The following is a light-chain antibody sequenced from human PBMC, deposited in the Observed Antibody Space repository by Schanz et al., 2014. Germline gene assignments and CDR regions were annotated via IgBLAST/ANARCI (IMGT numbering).Light chain of an antibody. V-gene: IGLV1-40*01. CDR2: GNS. Sequence: QSVLTQPPSVSGAPGQRVTISCTGSSSNIGAGYDVHWYQQLPGTAPKLLIHGNSNRPSGVPDRFSGSKSGTSASLAITGLQVEDEADYYCQSYDRSLSGSVFGGGTKVTVL. CDR1: SSNIGAGYD. J-gene: IGLJ3*02. CDR3: QSYDRSLSGSV.